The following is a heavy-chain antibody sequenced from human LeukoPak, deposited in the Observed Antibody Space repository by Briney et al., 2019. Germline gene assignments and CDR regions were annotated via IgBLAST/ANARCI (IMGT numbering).Heavy chain of an antibody. CDR3: AKVRSPLFRGGSYCFDY. CDR1: GFTFSSYA. CDR2: ISASGSST. J-gene: IGHJ4*02. D-gene: IGHD1-26*01. V-gene: IGHV3-23*01. Sequence: GGSLRLSCAASGFTFSSYAMSWVRQAPGKGLEWVSAISASGSSTYYADSVKGRFTMSRDNSKNTLFLQMNSLRAEDTAIYYCAKVRSPLFRGGSYCFDYWGQGTLVTVSS.